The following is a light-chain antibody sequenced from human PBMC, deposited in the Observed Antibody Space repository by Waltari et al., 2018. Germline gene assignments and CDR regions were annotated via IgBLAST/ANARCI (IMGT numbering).Light chain of an antibody. CDR1: QRVSSN. Sequence: EIVMTQSPATLSVSPGERATLSCRASQRVSSNLAWYQQKPGQAPRLLIYDASTRATGIPARFSRSGSGTEFTLTISSLQSEDFAVYSCQQYNDWPRGTFGQGTKVEIK. J-gene: IGKJ1*01. V-gene: IGKV3-15*01. CDR3: QQYNDWPRGT. CDR2: DAS.